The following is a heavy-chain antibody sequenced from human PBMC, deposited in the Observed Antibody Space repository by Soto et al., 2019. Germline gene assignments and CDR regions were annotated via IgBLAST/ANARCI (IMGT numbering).Heavy chain of an antibody. CDR1: GFTFSSYA. V-gene: IGHV3-30-3*01. D-gene: IGHD2-15*01. CDR3: AREYCSDGSCYSISLDY. Sequence: QVQLVESGGGVVQPGRSLRLSCAASGFTFSSYAMHWVRQAPGKGLEWVAVISYDGSNADSVKGRFTISRDNSKNTLYLQMNGLRVEDTAVYYCAREYCSDGSCYSISLDYWGQGTLVTVSS. CDR2: ISYDGS. J-gene: IGHJ4*02.